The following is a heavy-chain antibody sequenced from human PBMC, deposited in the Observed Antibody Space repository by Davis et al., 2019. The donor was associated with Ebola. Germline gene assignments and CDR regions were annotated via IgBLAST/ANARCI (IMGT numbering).Heavy chain of an antibody. V-gene: IGHV4-4*07. Sequence: SETLSLTCTVSGVSISNHYWSWVRQPAGKGLEWIGRIYSSGNTYYNPSLKSRVTMSLDTSKNQFSLNLNSVTAADTAVYYRARAVGYSSGWYFWYFDLWGRGTLVTVSS. D-gene: IGHD6-19*01. CDR1: GVSISNHY. CDR3: ARAVGYSSGWYFWYFDL. J-gene: IGHJ2*01. CDR2: IYSSGNT.